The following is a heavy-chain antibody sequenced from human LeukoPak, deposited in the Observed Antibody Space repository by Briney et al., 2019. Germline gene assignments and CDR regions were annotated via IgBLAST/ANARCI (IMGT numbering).Heavy chain of an antibody. J-gene: IGHJ6*03. CDR3: AREQRWGLSGRLVVLFASYYTYYYMDV. D-gene: IGHD2-15*01. V-gene: IGHV1-46*01. CDR2: INPSDGAT. CDR1: GYTFTMYY. Sequence: ASVKVSCKASGYTFTMYYIHWVRQAPGQGLEWMGMINPSDGATTYAQRFQGRVTMTRDMSTTTVYMDLRSLISEATAVYFCAREQRWGLSGRLVVLFASYYTYYYMDVWGRGTTVTVSS.